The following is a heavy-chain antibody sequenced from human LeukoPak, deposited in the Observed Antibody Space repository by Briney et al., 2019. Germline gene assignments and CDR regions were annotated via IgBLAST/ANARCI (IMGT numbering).Heavy chain of an antibody. D-gene: IGHD2-2*01. Sequence: GGSLRLSCAASGFTFDDYGMSWVRQAPGKGLEWVSGINWNGGSKGYADSVKGRFTISRDNAKNSPYLQMNSLRAEDTALYYCARDVLRFCSSTSCYASWSYWGQGTLVTVSS. J-gene: IGHJ4*02. CDR3: ARDVLRFCSSTSCYASWSY. CDR1: GFTFDDYG. V-gene: IGHV3-20*04. CDR2: INWNGGSK.